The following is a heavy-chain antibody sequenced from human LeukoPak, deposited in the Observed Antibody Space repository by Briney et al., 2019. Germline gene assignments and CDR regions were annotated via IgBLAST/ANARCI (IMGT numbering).Heavy chain of an antibody. CDR3: ARDPPPQYGDSYMMDY. J-gene: IGHJ4*02. CDR1: GYTFSKYY. D-gene: IGHD4-17*01. CDR2: INPSDGST. Sequence: ASVKVSCKAYGYTFSKYYLHWVRQAPGQGLEWMGIINPSDGSTSYAQKFQGRVTMTRDMSTSTVYMELSSLRSEDTAVYYCARDPPPQYGDSYMMDYWGQGTLVTVSS. V-gene: IGHV1-46*01.